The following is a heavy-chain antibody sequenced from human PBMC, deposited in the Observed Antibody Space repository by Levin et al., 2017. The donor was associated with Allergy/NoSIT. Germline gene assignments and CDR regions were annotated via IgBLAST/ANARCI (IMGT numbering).Heavy chain of an antibody. CDR1: GFTFSLYS. V-gene: IGHV3-21*04. Sequence: KPGGSLRLSCAASGFTFSLYSFNWVRQFPGKGLQWVSSISSSGSDIFYADSVKGRFTISRDNANNSVYLEINNLRVEDTALYFCATSFWGSYPAEYWGQGTRVTVS. CDR2: ISSSGSDI. CDR3: ATSFWGSYPAEY. D-gene: IGHD3-16*02. J-gene: IGHJ4*02.